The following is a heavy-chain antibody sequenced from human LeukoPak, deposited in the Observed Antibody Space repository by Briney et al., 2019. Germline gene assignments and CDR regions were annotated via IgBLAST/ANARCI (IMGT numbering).Heavy chain of an antibody. V-gene: IGHV4-59*12. CDR2: IYYSGST. CDR1: GGSFSSYY. Sequence: SETLSLTCTVSGGSFSSYYWSWIRQPPGKGLEWIGYIYYSGSTNYKPSLKSRVTISVDTSKNQFSLNLSTLTAADTAVYSCARGRIQLWPRACDIWGQGTMVTVSS. D-gene: IGHD5-18*01. J-gene: IGHJ3*02. CDR3: ARGRIQLWPRACDI.